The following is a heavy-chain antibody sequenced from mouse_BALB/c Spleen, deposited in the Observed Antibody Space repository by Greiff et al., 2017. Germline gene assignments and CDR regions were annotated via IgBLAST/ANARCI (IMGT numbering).Heavy chain of an antibody. Sequence: EVQLVESGGGLVKPGGSLKLSCAASGFTFSSYTMSWVRQTPEKRLEWVATISSGGSYTYYPDSVKGRFTISRDNAKNTLYLQMSSLKSEDTAMYYCTRDDYDDYWGQGTTLTVSS. V-gene: IGHV5-6-4*01. CDR1: GFTFSSYT. D-gene: IGHD2-4*01. CDR2: ISSGGSYT. CDR3: TRDDYDDY. J-gene: IGHJ2*01.